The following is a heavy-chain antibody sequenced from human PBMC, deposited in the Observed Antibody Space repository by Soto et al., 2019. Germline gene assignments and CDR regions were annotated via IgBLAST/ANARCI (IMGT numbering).Heavy chain of an antibody. CDR2: ISGGSSAI. Sequence: EVQLVESGGGLVQPGGSLRLSCAASGFTFSDHSMNWVRQAPGKGLEWVSFISGGSSAIYYADSVRGRVTISRDNAKNSLYLQMHSLRGEDTAIYYCARDGGAYELDHWGQGTQVTVSS. CDR1: GFTFSDHS. D-gene: IGHD4-17*01. V-gene: IGHV3-48*01. J-gene: IGHJ4*02. CDR3: ARDGGAYELDH.